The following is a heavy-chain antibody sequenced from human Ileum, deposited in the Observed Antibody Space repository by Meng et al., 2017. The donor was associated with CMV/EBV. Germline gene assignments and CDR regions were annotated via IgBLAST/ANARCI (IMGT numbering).Heavy chain of an antibody. CDR3: ARQFTLLWFAGFGP. D-gene: IGHD3-10*01. CDR2: IYAGGST. J-gene: IGHJ5*02. Sequence: GGSLRLSCTGSGFNVTTNYMSWVRQAPGQGPEWVSVIYAGGSTYLAGSVKGRFTVSRDNSRNTAYLHMASLGPEDTAGYYCARQFTLLWFAGFGPWGQGTLVTVSS. V-gene: IGHV3-66*02. CDR1: GFNVTTNY.